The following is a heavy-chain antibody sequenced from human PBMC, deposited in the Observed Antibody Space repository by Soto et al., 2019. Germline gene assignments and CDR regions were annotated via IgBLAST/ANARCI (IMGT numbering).Heavy chain of an antibody. CDR3: ARDRRDAFDI. CDR2: IYYSGST. J-gene: IGHJ3*02. V-gene: IGHV4-59*01. Sequence: PSETLSLTCTVSGGSISSYYWSWIRQPPGKELEWIGYIYYSGSTNYNPSLKSRVTISVDTSKNQFSLKLSSVTAADTAVYYCARDRRDAFDIWGQGTMVTVSS. CDR1: GGSISSYY.